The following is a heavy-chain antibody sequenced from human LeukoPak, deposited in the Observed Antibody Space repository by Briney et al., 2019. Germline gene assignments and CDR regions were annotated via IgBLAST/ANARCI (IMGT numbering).Heavy chain of an antibody. V-gene: IGHV3-11*04. D-gene: IGHD1-26*01. CDR1: GFTFSDYY. CDR3: ARVTRGYSGPYSYYSFYMDV. Sequence: GGSLRLSCAASGFTFSDYYMSWIRQAPGRGLEWLSYISSSGNTIYYAHSVKGLCTISRDNAKNSLSLQMHSLRAEDTAVYYCARVTRGYSGPYSYYSFYMDVWGKGTTVTVSS. J-gene: IGHJ6*03. CDR2: ISSSGNTI.